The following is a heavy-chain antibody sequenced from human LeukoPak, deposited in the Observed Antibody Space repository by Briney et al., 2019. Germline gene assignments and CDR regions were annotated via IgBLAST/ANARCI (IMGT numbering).Heavy chain of an antibody. CDR1: GYTFTSYY. D-gene: IGHD3-22*01. V-gene: IGHV1-46*01. CDR2: INPSGGST. Sequence: ASVKVSCKASGYTFTSYYMHWVRQAPGQGLEWMGIINPSGGSTSYAQKFQGRVTMTRDMSASTVYMELSSLRSEDTAVYYCARGPGEGGSSGYYYGKPEDPAEYYFDYWGQGTLVTVSS. CDR3: ARGPGEGGSSGYYYGKPEDPAEYYFDY. J-gene: IGHJ4*02.